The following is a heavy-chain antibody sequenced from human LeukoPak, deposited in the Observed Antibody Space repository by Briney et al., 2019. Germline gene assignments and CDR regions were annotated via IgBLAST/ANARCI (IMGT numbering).Heavy chain of an antibody. D-gene: IGHD3-9*01. CDR1: GGSISSYY. CDR3: ARLMRYFDWSRRFDP. V-gene: IGHV4-59*12. Sequence: SETLSLTCTVSGGSISSYYWSWIRQPPGKGLEWIGYIYYSGSTYYNPSLKSRVTISVDTSKNQFSLKLSSVTAADTAVYYCARLMRYFDWSRRFDPWGQGTLVTVSS. J-gene: IGHJ5*02. CDR2: IYYSGST.